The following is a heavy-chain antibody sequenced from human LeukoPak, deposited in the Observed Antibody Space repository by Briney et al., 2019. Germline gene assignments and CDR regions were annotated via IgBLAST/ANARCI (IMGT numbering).Heavy chain of an antibody. V-gene: IGHV4-59*01. D-gene: IGHD5-18*01. CDR2: IYYSGST. CDR3: ARDARGYSYGYLDY. Sequence: SETLSLTCTVSGGSISSYYWSWIRQPPGKGLEWIGYIYYSGSTNYNPSHKSRVTISVDTSKNQFSLKLSSVTAADTAVYYCARDARGYSYGYLDYWGQGTLVTVSS. CDR1: GGSISSYY. J-gene: IGHJ4*02.